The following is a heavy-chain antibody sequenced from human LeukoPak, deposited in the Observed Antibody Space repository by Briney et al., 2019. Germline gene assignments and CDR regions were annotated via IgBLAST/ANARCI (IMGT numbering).Heavy chain of an antibody. D-gene: IGHD4-17*01. V-gene: IGHV3-64D*06. CDR1: GFTFSDYA. J-gene: IGHJ4*02. Sequence: GGSLRLSCSASGFTFSDYAMHWVRQAPGRGLQFASAISSSGDYTSYSDSVKGRFTISRDNSKNTLHLQMSSLRPEDTAVYFCVKRGRTSDYAYDYWGQGSLVTVSS. CDR3: VKRGRTSDYAYDY. CDR2: ISSSGDYT.